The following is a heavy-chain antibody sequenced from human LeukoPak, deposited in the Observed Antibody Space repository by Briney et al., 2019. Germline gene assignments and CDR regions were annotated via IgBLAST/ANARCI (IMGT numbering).Heavy chain of an antibody. Sequence: GGSLRLSCVGSGFTFSIHGMNWVRQAPGKGLEWVSGIGGSSIGHSTHYADSVEGRFTISRDNSKNMVYLQMDSLRAEDTALYYCARDSGWLRYHDWGQGALVTVSS. J-gene: IGHJ4*02. CDR1: GFTFSIHG. CDR3: ARDSGWLRYHD. CDR2: IGGSSIGHST. D-gene: IGHD5-12*01. V-gene: IGHV3-23*01.